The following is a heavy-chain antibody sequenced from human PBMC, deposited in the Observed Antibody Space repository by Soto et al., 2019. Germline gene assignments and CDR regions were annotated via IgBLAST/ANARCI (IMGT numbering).Heavy chain of an antibody. J-gene: IGHJ3*02. D-gene: IGHD5-18*01. V-gene: IGHV3-30-3*01. Sequence: GGSLRLSCAASGFTFSSYAMHWVRQAPGKGLEWVAVISYDGSNKYYADSVKGRFTISRDNSKNTLYLQMNSLRAEDTAVYYCARGDTPMITGMDSFDIWGQGTMVTVSS. CDR2: ISYDGSNK. CDR3: ARGDTPMITGMDSFDI. CDR1: GFTFSSYA.